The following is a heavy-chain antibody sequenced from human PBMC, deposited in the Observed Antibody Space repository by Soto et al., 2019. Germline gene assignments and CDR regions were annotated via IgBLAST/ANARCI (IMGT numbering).Heavy chain of an antibody. CDR1: GFTFSSYA. V-gene: IGHV3-23*01. D-gene: IGHD3-9*01. Sequence: GGSLRLSCAASGFTFSSYAMSWVRQAPGKGLEWVSAISGSGGSTYYADSVKGRFTISRDNSKNTLYLQMNSLRAEDTAVYYCAARDFDWLLYDAYYYGMDGWGQGTTVT. CDR3: AARDFDWLLYDAYYYGMDG. J-gene: IGHJ6*02. CDR2: ISGSGGST.